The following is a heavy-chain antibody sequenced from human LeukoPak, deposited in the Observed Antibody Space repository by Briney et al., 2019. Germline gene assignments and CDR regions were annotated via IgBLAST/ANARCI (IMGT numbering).Heavy chain of an antibody. CDR3: ARRGTSRSSYYFDY. J-gene: IGHJ4*02. CDR1: GFTFSSYE. CDR2: ISTSASTI. Sequence: GGSLRLSCAASGFTFSSYEMNWVRQAPGKGLEWVSYISTSASTIYYTDSVKGRFTSSRDNAKNSLYLQMNSLRAEDTAVYYCARRGTSRSSYYFDYWGQGTLVTVSS. V-gene: IGHV3-48*03.